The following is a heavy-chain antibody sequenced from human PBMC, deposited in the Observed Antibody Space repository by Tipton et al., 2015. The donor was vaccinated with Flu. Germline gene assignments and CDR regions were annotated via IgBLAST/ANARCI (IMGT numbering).Heavy chain of an antibody. J-gene: IGHJ4*02. Sequence: TLSLTCTVSGGSINSYFWSWIRQPPGKGLEWIGYFSFAGGTNYNPSLKSRVTISVDTSKTQVSLRLSSVTAADTAVYYCARGRRPYTTGDYPVRSFDLWGPGTLVAVSS. CDR3: ARGRRPYTTGDYPVRSFDL. CDR1: GGSINSYF. V-gene: IGHV4-59*01. CDR2: FSFAGGT. D-gene: IGHD4-17*01.